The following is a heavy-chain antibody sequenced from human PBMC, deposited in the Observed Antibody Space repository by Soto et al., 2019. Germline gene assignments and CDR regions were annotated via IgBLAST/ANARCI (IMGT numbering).Heavy chain of an antibody. CDR1: GFTFSSAW. D-gene: IGHD1-1*01. V-gene: IGHV3-15*01. CDR3: TTDSNWVQLERLEAVGGFDY. J-gene: IGHJ4*02. Sequence: PGGSLRLSCAVSGFTFSSAWMSWVRQAPGKGLEWVGRINSKADGGSTDYAAPVKGRFTISSDVSENTLYLQMNSLKTAVTAVYYCTTDSNWVQLERLEAVGGFDYWGQGTLVTVSS. CDR2: INSKADGGST.